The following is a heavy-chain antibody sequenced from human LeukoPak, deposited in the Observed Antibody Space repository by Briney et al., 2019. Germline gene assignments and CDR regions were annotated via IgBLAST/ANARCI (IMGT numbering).Heavy chain of an antibody. V-gene: IGHV1-69*13. Sequence: VKVSCKASGGTFSSYAISWVRQAPGQGLEWMGGIIPIFGTANYAQKFQGRVTITTDESTSTAYMELSSLRSEDTAVYYCAREGADSSGYGAFDIWGQGTMVTVSS. CDR3: AREGADSSGYGAFDI. CDR2: IIPIFGTA. CDR1: GGTFSSYA. D-gene: IGHD3-22*01. J-gene: IGHJ3*02.